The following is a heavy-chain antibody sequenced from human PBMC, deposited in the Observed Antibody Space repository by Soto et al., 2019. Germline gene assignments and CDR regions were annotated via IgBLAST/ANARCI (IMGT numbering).Heavy chain of an antibody. CDR3: AKDAPFTYGAFDY. J-gene: IGHJ4*02. V-gene: IGHV3-30*18. CDR1: GFTFSSYG. Sequence: GGSLRLSCAASGFTFSSYGMHWVRQAPGKGLEWVAVISYDGSNKYYADSVKGRFTISRDNSKNTLYLQMNSLRAEDTAVYYCAKDAPFTYGAFDYWGQGTLVTVSS. D-gene: IGHD4-17*01. CDR2: ISYDGSNK.